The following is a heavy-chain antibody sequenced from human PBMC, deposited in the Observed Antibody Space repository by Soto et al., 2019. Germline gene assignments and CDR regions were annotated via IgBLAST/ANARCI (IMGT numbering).Heavy chain of an antibody. CDR1: GYNFSGYW. V-gene: IGHV5-51*01. J-gene: IGHJ6*02. Sequence: GESLKITCKTSGYNFSGYWSSWVCQLPGKGLEWLGIIFSGESDTKYSSSFQGQVIILADNSIKTAYLQSSSLKASDTAIYYCATQRGMDVWGQGTSVTVS. CDR2: IFSGESDT. CDR3: ATQRGMDV.